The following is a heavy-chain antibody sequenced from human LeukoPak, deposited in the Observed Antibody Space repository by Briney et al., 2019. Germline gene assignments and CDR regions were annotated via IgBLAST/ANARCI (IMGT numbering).Heavy chain of an antibody. V-gene: IGHV3-53*01. CDR2: IYSGGST. CDR3: ARAVYGFDAFDI. CDR1: GFTASSHY. Sequence: GGSLILLCVTYGFTASSHYPGWVRPTPAKWMGWVSVIYSGGSTYYADSVKGRFTISRDNSKNTLYLQMNSLRAEDTAVYYCARAVYGFDAFDIWGQGTMVTVSS. J-gene: IGHJ3*02. D-gene: IGHD4-17*01.